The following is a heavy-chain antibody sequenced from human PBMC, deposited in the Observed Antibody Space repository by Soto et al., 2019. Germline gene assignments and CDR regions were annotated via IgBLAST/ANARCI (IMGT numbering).Heavy chain of an antibody. CDR3: AREGGSNSWYGVGYYYYGMDV. Sequence: ASVKVSCKASGYTFTNYAISWVRQAPGQGLEWMGWISAYNGDTKYAQKLQGRVTMTTDTSTTTAYMELRSLRSDDAAVYFCAREGGSNSWYGVGYYYYGMDVWGQGTTVTVSS. J-gene: IGHJ6*02. D-gene: IGHD6-13*01. CDR2: ISAYNGDT. V-gene: IGHV1-18*04. CDR1: GYTFTNYA.